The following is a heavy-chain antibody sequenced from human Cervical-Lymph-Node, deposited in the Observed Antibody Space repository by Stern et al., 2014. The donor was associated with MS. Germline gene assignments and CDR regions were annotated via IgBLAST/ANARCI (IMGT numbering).Heavy chain of an antibody. Sequence: QDQLVQSGAEVKKPGASVKVSCKTSGDSFTTYAMHWVRQAPGQRLEWLGWISAGGDTKYSQKFQDRVTITRDTSASTAYMEVSSLKSEDTAIYYCASAGGWYEPDYWGQGTLVTVSS. CDR1: GDSFTTYA. D-gene: IGHD6-19*01. V-gene: IGHV1-3*01. J-gene: IGHJ4*02. CDR2: ISAGGDT. CDR3: ASAGGWYEPDY.